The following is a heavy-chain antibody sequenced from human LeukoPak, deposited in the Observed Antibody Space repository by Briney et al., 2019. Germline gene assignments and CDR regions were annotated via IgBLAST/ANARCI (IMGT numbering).Heavy chain of an antibody. CDR3: VRDRAEGRAWVEFDP. Sequence: GGSLRLSCAASGFTVSAYAMSRVRQAPGKGPEWVSLIYSDGATRYADSVQGRFTISRDNSKNTLYLQMNNLRVEDTAVYYCVRDRAEGRAWVEFDPWGQGILVTVSS. CDR2: IYSDGAT. V-gene: IGHV3-66*02. CDR1: GFTVSAYA. J-gene: IGHJ5*02.